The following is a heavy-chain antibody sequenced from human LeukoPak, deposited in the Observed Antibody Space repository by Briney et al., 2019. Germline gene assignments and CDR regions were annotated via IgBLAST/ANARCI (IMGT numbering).Heavy chain of an antibody. CDR3: ARGTRGEITIFGVVITRGDWFDP. CDR2: ISSSSSYI. V-gene: IGHV3-21*01. J-gene: IGHJ5*02. D-gene: IGHD3-3*01. CDR1: GFTFSSYS. Sequence: GGSLRLSCAASGFTFSSYSMTWVRQAPEKGLEWVSSISSSSSYIYHADSVKGRFTISRDNAKNSLYLQMNSLRAEDTAVYYCARGTRGEITIFGVVITRGDWFDPWGQGTLVTVSS.